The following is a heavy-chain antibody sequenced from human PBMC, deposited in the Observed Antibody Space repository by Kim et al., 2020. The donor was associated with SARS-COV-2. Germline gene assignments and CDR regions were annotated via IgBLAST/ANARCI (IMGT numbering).Heavy chain of an antibody. V-gene: IGHV3-30*18. CDR3: AKREDHEQQLVQDYYYGMDV. D-gene: IGHD6-13*01. CDR2: ISYDGSNK. Sequence: GGSLRLSCAASGFTFGSYGMHWVRQAPGKGLEWVAVISYDGSNKYYADSVKGRFTISRDNSKNTLYLQMNSLRAEDTAVYYCAKREDHEQQLVQDYYYGMDVWGQGTTVTVSS. J-gene: IGHJ6*02. CDR1: GFTFGSYG.